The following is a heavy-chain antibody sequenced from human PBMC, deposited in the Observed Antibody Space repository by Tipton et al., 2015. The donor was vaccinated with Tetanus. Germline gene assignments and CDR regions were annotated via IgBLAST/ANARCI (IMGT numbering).Heavy chain of an antibody. CDR3: ARVSRRNFYFDY. CDR2: IYYSGTS. J-gene: IGHJ4*02. V-gene: IGHV4-31*02. Sequence: LRLSCTVSGDSISSGPYSWSWLRQHPGKGLELIGYIYYSGTSYTSPSLTRRVSIAVDTSRNQFSLNLTSVTVADSAVYFCARVSRRNFYFDYWSPGAQVTVSS. CDR1: GDSISSGPYS. D-gene: IGHD2/OR15-2a*01.